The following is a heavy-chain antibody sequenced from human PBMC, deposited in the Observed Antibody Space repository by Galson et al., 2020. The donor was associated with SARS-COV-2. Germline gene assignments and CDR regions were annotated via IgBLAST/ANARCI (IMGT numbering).Heavy chain of an antibody. Sequence: GGSLRLSCEASGFTFSDYYMSWIRQVPGKGLEWVSYISTSSYTDYVDSVKGRFTISRDNAKNSLYLQMNSLRAEDTAVYYCARELDGMDVWGQGTTVTVSS. V-gene: IGHV3-11*06. J-gene: IGHJ6*02. CDR2: ISTSSYT. CDR1: GFTFSDYY. CDR3: ARELDGMDV.